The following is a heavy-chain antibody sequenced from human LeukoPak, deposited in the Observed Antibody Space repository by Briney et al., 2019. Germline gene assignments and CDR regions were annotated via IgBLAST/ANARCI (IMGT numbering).Heavy chain of an antibody. CDR2: ISAYNFAT. Sequence: ASVKVSCTTSGHIFTSYGFTWGRQAPGQGLGWMGWISAYNFATDYARKFQGRVNMTADTSTGTVYMDLRSLRGDDTALYYCTRCWSFDRGYCDFWGQGTLVIVSS. CDR3: TRCWSFDRGYCDF. J-gene: IGHJ4*02. V-gene: IGHV1-18*01. CDR1: GHIFTSYG.